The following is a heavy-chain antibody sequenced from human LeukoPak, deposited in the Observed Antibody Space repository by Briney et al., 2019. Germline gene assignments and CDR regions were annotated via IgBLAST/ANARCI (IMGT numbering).Heavy chain of an antibody. V-gene: IGHV1-18*01. D-gene: IGHD6-19*01. Sequence: ASVKVSCKASGYTFTSYGISWVRQAPGQGLEWMGWISTYNGNTHYAQKLQGRVTMTTDTSTSTAYMELRSLRSDDTAVYYCARSSLAVAGSVFDYWGQGALVTVSS. J-gene: IGHJ4*02. CDR3: ARSSLAVAGSVFDY. CDR1: GYTFTSYG. CDR2: ISTYNGNT.